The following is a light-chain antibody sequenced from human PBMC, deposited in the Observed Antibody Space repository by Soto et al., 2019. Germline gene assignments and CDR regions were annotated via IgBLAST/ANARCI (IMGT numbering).Light chain of an antibody. CDR2: DAS. Sequence: IVMTQSPATLSVSPGDRVTLSCRASQSVSSDLAWYQQKPGQAPRLLIYDASNRATGIPARFSGSGSGTDFTLTISSLEPEDFAVYYCQQRSNWPSLTFGGGTKVDIK. J-gene: IGKJ4*01. CDR1: QSVSSD. CDR3: QQRSNWPSLT. V-gene: IGKV3-11*01.